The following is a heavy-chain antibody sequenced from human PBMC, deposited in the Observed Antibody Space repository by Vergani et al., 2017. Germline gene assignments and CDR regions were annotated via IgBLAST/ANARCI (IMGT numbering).Heavy chain of an antibody. Sequence: QVQLVQSGAEVKKPGSSVKVSCKASGGTFSSYAISWVRQAPGQGLEWMGGIIPILGTANYAKKFQGRVTITAEESTSTAYMELSSLSAEDTAVYYCARDANGWDMIVSSYYYYMDVWGKGTTVTVSS. D-gene: IGHD3-22*01. V-gene: IGHV1-69*11. J-gene: IGHJ6*03. CDR2: IIPILGTA. CDR3: ARDANGWDMIVSSYYYYMDV. CDR1: GGTFSSYA.